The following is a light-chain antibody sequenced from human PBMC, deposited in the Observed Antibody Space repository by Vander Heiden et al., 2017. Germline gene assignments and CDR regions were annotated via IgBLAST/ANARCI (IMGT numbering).Light chain of an antibody. CDR2: AAS. CDR3: QQSDSTPRT. V-gene: IGKV1-39*01. Sequence: DIQMTQSPSSLSASVGDRVTITCRASQSISNYLNWYQQRPGKAPKLLIYAASSLQSGVPSRFSGSGSGTDFTLTISRLQPADFATYYRQQSDSTPRTFGQGTRVEVK. CDR1: QSISNY. J-gene: IGKJ1*01.